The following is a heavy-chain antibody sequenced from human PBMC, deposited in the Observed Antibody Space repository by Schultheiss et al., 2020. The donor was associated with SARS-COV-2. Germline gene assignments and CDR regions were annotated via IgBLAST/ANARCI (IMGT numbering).Heavy chain of an antibody. CDR3: TTDLEAVAAQGGGYYYYYMDV. J-gene: IGHJ6*03. D-gene: IGHD6-13*01. CDR2: SRIRAKGYTT. CDR1: GFTLSVHY. Sequence: GGSLRLSCAASGFTLSVHYMDWFRQAPGKGLEWVGRSRIRAKGYTTEYTASVKGRFTISRDDSKNSLYLQMNSLKMEDTAVYYCTTDLEAVAAQGGGYYYYYMDVWGKGTTVTVSS. V-gene: IGHV3-72*01.